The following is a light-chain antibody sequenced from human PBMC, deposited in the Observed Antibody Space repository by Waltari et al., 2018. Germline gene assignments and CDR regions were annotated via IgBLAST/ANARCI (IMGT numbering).Light chain of an antibody. J-gene: IGKJ2*03. CDR2: AGS. CDR1: LDINKW. V-gene: IGKV1-12*01. Sequence: DIQMTQSPSSVSASVGDRVTITCRASLDINKWLAWFQQTPGKAPKLLIYAGSSLQSGVPSRFSGSGSGADFTLTISTLQPEDSATYYCQQAHSFPYSFGQGTKLEIK. CDR3: QQAHSFPYS.